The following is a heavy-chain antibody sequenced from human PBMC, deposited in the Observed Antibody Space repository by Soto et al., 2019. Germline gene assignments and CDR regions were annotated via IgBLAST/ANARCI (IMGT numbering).Heavy chain of an antibody. CDR1: GFTFSSYA. J-gene: IGHJ4*02. CDR3: SKEGTRDWSSSRFPRFDY. V-gene: IGHV3-23*01. CDR2: ISGSGGST. Sequence: GGSLRLSCAASGFTFSSYAMSWVRQAPGKGLEWVSAISGSGGSTYYADSVKGRFTISRDNSKNTLYLQMNSLRAEDTAVYYCSKEGTRDWSSSRFPRFDYWGQGTLVTVSS. D-gene: IGHD2-2*01.